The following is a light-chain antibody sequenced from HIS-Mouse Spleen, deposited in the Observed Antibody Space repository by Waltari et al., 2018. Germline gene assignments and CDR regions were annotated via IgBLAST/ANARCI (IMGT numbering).Light chain of an antibody. CDR1: SSGVGGYNY. V-gene: IGLV2-8*01. CDR2: EVS. Sequence: QSALTQPPSASGSPGQSVTISCTGTSSGVGGYNYVSRYQQHPGKAPKLMIYEVSKRPSGVPDRFSGSKSGNTASLTVSGLQAEDEADYYCSSYAGSNNVVFGGGTKLTVL. CDR3: SSYAGSNNVV. J-gene: IGLJ2*01.